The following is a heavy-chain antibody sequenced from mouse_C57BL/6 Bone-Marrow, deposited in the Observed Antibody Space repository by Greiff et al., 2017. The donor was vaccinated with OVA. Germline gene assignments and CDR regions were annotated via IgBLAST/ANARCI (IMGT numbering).Heavy chain of an antibody. CDR2: INPSTGGT. CDR1: GYSFTGYY. D-gene: IGHD3-3*01. V-gene: IGHV1-42*01. CDR3: ARGQLSRFAD. J-gene: IGHJ3*01. Sequence: VQLQQSGPELVKPGASVKISCKASGYSFTGYYMNWVKQSPEKSLEWIGEINPSTGGTTYNQKFKAKATLTVDKSSSTAYMQLKSLTSEDSAVYYCARGQLSRFADWGQGTLVTVSA.